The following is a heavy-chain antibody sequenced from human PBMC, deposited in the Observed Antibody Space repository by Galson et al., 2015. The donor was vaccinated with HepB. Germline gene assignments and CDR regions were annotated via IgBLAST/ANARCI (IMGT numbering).Heavy chain of an antibody. J-gene: IGHJ6*02. CDR1: GFTFSSPW. D-gene: IGHD6-19*01. Sequence: SLRLSCVASGFTFSSPWMHWVRQAPGKGLVWVSRIDGDGTGTIYADSVKGRFTISRDNAKNTLYLQMNSLRAEDTAVYYCAKGDYSSGGYYYYYGMDVWGQGTTVTVSS. V-gene: IGHV3-74*01. CDR3: AKGDYSSGGYYYYYGMDV. CDR2: IDGDGTGT.